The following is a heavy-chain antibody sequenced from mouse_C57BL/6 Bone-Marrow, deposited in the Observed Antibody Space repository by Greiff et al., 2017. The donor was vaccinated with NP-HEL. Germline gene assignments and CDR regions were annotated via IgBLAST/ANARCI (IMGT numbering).Heavy chain of an antibody. V-gene: IGHV1-18*01. CDR2: INPNNGGT. J-gene: IGHJ1*03. CDR3: ARTFYGSRGRYFDV. D-gene: IGHD1-1*01. Sequence: EVQLHQSGPELVKPGASVKIPCKASGYTFTDYNMDWVKQSHGKSLEWIGDINPNNGGTIYNQKFKGKATLTVDKSSSTAYMELRSLTSEDTAVYYCARTFYGSRGRYFDVWGTGTTVTVSS. CDR1: GYTFTDYN.